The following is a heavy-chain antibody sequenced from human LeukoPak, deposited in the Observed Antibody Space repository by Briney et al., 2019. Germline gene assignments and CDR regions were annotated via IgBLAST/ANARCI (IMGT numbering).Heavy chain of an antibody. D-gene: IGHD6-13*01. Sequence: PGGSLRLSCAASGFTFSSYGMHWVRQAPGKGLEWVAVISYDGSNKYYADSVEGRFTISRDNSKNTLYLQMNSLRAEDTAVYYCAKDLVAAAALDYWGQGTLVTVSS. J-gene: IGHJ4*02. CDR2: ISYDGSNK. V-gene: IGHV3-30*18. CDR3: AKDLVAAAALDY. CDR1: GFTFSSYG.